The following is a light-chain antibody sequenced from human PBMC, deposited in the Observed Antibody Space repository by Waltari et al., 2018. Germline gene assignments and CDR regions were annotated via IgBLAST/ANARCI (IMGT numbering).Light chain of an antibody. V-gene: IGKV3-15*01. J-gene: IGKJ1*01. CDR2: GAS. CDR3: QQYDEWWT. CDR1: QSVSSK. Sequence: EIVMTQSPATLSVSPGERATLSCRASQSVSSKLAWYQQKPGQGPRLLIYGASTRATGIPARFSVSGSGTELTLTISSMQSEDFAVYYCQQYDEWWTFGQGTKVEIK.